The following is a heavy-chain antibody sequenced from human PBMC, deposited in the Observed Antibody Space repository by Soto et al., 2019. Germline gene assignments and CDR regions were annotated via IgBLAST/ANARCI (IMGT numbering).Heavy chain of an antibody. V-gene: IGHV1-18*04. J-gene: IGHJ4*02. CDR3: ARDHRMIGLPTLGY. D-gene: IGHD3-22*01. Sequence: QVQLVQSGAEVKKPGASVMVSCKASGYTFTSYGISWVRQAPGQGLEWMGWISAYNGNTNYAQQLQGRVTMTTDTSTSTAYMELRSLRSDDTAVYYCARDHRMIGLPTLGYWGQGTLVTVSS. CDR2: ISAYNGNT. CDR1: GYTFTSYG.